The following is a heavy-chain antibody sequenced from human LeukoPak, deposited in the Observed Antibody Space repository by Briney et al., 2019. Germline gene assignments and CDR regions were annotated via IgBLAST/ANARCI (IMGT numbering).Heavy chain of an antibody. CDR1: RFTFSSYG. D-gene: IGHD1-26*01. CDR2: ISYDGSNK. Sequence: GGSLRLSCAASRFTFSSYGMHWVRQAPGKGLEWVAVISYDGSNKYYADSVKGRFTISRDNSKNTLYLQMNSLRAEDTAVYYCAKGFLAPSGSYSQYWGQGTLVTVSS. CDR3: AKGFLAPSGSYSQY. J-gene: IGHJ4*02. V-gene: IGHV3-30*18.